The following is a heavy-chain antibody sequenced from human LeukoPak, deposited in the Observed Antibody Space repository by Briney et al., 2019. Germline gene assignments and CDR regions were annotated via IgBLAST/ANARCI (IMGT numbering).Heavy chain of an antibody. CDR2: ISTHNGNT. CDR1: GYSFTEHG. CDR3: ARDGIGYYGSGNYYGYYYDGMDV. D-gene: IGHD3-10*01. V-gene: IGHV1-18*01. J-gene: IGHJ6*02. Sequence: ASVKVSCKASGYSFTEHGIAWVRQAPGQGLEWMGWISTHNGNTNYTQKLQDRVTMTTDSSTNTAYMELRSLRSDDTAVYYCARDGIGYYGSGNYYGYYYDGMDVWGHGTMVTVSS.